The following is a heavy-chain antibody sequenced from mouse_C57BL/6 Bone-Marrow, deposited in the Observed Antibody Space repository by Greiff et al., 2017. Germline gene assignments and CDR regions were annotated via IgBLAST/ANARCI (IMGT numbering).Heavy chain of an antibody. Sequence: QVQLKQPGAELVKPGASVKLSCKASGYTFTSYWMHWVKQRPGQGLEWIGMIHPNSGSTNYNEKFKSKATLTVDKSSSTAYMQLSSLTSEDSAVYYCARGDTAAVWYFDVWGTGTTVTVSS. CDR1: GYTFTSYW. V-gene: IGHV1-64*01. CDR3: ARGDTAAVWYFDV. J-gene: IGHJ1*03. CDR2: IHPNSGST.